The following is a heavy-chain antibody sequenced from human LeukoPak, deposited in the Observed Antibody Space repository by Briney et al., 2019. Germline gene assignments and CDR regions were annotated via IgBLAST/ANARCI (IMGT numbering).Heavy chain of an antibody. CDR1: GFTFSSYA. CDR3: ARPYDTRGYFPDY. Sequence: GGSLRLSCAASGFTFSSYAMNWVRQAPGKGLEWVSSISRGSDHIFYADSMRGRFTISRDNAKNSLYLQMNSLGAEDTAVYYCARPYDTRGYFPDYWGQGTLVTVSS. V-gene: IGHV3-21*01. J-gene: IGHJ4*02. CDR2: ISRGSDHI. D-gene: IGHD3-22*01.